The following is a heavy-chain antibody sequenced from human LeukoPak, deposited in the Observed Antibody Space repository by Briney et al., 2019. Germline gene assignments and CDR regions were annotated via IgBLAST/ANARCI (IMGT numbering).Heavy chain of an antibody. V-gene: IGHV3-30*18. CDR2: ISYDGSNK. CDR1: GFTFSSYG. CDR3: AKNELLWFGEFDAFDI. J-gene: IGHJ3*02. Sequence: PGGSLRVSCAASGFTFSSYGMHWVRQAPGKGLDWVAVISYDGSNKYYVDSVKGRFTISRDNSKNMLYLQTNSLRAEDTAVYYCAKNELLWFGEFDAFDIWGQGTMVTVSS. D-gene: IGHD3-10*01.